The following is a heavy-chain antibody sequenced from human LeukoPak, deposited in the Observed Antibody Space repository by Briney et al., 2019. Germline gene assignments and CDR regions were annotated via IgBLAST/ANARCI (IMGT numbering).Heavy chain of an antibody. D-gene: IGHD1-26*01. CDR1: GFTVSSNY. CDR3: ARELGPQIDY. V-gene: IGHV3-53*01. CDR2: IYSGGGT. J-gene: IGHJ4*02. Sequence: GGSLRLSCAASGFTVSSNYMGWVRQAPGKGLEWVSVIYSGGGTNYADSVKGRFTISRDNSKNTLYLQMNSLRAEDTAVYYCARELGPQIDYWGQGTLVTVSS.